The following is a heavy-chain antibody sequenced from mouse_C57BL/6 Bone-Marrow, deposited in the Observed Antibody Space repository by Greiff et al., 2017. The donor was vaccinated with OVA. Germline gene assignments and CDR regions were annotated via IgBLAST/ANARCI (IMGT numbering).Heavy chain of an antibody. CDR3: TRDGYPGYFDV. D-gene: IGHD2-3*01. J-gene: IGHJ1*03. CDR1: GFTFSDAW. V-gene: IGHV6-6*01. Sequence: EVKVEESGGGLVQPGGSMKLSCAASGFTFSDAWMDWVRQSPEKGLEWVAEIRNKANNHATYYAESVKGRFTISRDDSKSRFYLQMNSLRAEDTGIYFCTRDGYPGYFDVWGTGTTVTVSS. CDR2: IRNKANNHAT.